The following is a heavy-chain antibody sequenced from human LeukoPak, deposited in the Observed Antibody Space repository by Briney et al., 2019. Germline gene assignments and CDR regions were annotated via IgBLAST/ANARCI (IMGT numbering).Heavy chain of an antibody. V-gene: IGHV3-30*02. Sequence: GGSLRLSCAASGFTFSSYGMHWVRQAPGKGLEWVAFIRYDGSNKYYADSVKGRFTISRDNSKNTLYLQMNNLRAEDTAVYYCAKPHYDILTGYYRDHYFDYWGQGTLVTVSS. D-gene: IGHD3-9*01. CDR2: IRYDGSNK. CDR1: GFTFSSYG. J-gene: IGHJ4*02. CDR3: AKPHYDILTGYYRDHYFDY.